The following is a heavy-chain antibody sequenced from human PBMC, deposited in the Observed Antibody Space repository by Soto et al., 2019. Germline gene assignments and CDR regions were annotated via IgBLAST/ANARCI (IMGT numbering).Heavy chain of an antibody. D-gene: IGHD6-19*01. CDR3: ARDVRGASSGWYRSYYYGMDV. J-gene: IGHJ6*02. CDR1: GGSFSGYY. Sequence: SETLSLTCAVYGGSFSGYYWSWIRQPPGKGLEWIGEINHSGSTNYNPSLKSRVTISVDTSKNQFSLKLSSVTAADTAVYYCARDVRGASSGWYRSYYYGMDVWGQGTTVTVSS. CDR2: INHSGST. V-gene: IGHV4-34*01.